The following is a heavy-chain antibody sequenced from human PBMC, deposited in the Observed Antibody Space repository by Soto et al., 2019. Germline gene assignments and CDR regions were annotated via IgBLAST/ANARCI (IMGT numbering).Heavy chain of an antibody. Sequence: ASVKVSCKASGYTFTSYAMHWVRQAPGQRLEWMGWINAGNGNTKYSQKFQGRVTITRDTSASTAYMELSSLRSEDTAVYYCARELHYYDSSGYYDFWGQGTLVTVSS. J-gene: IGHJ4*01. CDR2: INAGNGNT. CDR3: ARELHYYDSSGYYDF. D-gene: IGHD3-22*01. CDR1: GYTFTSYA. V-gene: IGHV1-3*01.